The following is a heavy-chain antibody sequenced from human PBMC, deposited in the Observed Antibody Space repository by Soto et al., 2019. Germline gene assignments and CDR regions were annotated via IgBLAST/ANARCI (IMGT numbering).Heavy chain of an antibody. J-gene: IGHJ5*02. Sequence: SETLSLTCTVSGGSISSGGYYWSWIRQHPGKGLEWIGYIYYSGSTYYNPSLKSRVTISVDTSKNQFSLKLSSVTAADAAVYYCARTLAVSGYYSYWFDPWGQGTLVTVSS. CDR3: ARTLAVSGYYSYWFDP. CDR2: IYYSGST. D-gene: IGHD3-22*01. V-gene: IGHV4-31*03. CDR1: GGSISSGGYY.